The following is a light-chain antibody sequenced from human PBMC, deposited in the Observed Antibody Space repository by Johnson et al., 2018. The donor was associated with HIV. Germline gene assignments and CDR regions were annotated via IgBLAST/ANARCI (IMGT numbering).Light chain of an antibody. CDR2: EHT. CDR3: ATWDRSMSAGGV. CDR1: SSNIGNNY. J-gene: IGLJ1*01. V-gene: IGLV1-51*02. Sequence: QSVLTQPPSVSAAPGQKVTISCSGSSSNIGNNYVSWYQHLPGTAPKLLIYEHTKRPSGVPDRFSGSKTGSSATLGLTGLPTRDEADYYCATWDRSMSAGGVFGTGTKVTVL.